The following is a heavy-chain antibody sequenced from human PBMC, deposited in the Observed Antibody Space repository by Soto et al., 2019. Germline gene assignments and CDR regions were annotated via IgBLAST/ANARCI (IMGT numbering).Heavy chain of an antibody. CDR2: MHPGNNQH. D-gene: IGHD4-17*01. V-gene: IGHV1-8*01. CDR1: GYPFTNYD. Sequence: ASVKVSCKTSGYPFTNYDIHWVRQATGQGLEWMGWMHPGNNQHVYTQKFRGRVTISVDTSKNQFSLKLTSVTAADTAVYYCARHMTTIGMDVWG. CDR3: ARHMTTIGMDV. J-gene: IGHJ6*02.